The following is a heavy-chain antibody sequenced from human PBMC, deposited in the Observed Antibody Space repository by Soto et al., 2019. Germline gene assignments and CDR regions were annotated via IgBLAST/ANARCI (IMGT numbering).Heavy chain of an antibody. CDR3: ARMRCGSSKTVDY. V-gene: IGHV1-2*04. Sequence: ASVKVSCKASGYTFTGYYMHWVRQAPGQGLEWMGWINPNSGGTNYAQKFQGWVTMTRDTSISTAYMELSRLRSDDTATYYCARMRCGSSKTVDYWGQGTLVTVSS. CDR2: INPNSGGT. J-gene: IGHJ4*02. D-gene: IGHD2-15*01. CDR1: GYTFTGYY.